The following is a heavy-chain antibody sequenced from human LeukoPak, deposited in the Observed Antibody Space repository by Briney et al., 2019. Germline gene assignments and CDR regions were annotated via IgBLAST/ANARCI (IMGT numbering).Heavy chain of an antibody. CDR3: ANLGRGTTYYYYGMDV. CDR1: GFTFSSYE. D-gene: IGHD1/OR15-1a*01. V-gene: IGHV3-48*03. CDR2: ISSSGSTI. J-gene: IGHJ6*04. Sequence: AGSLRLSCAASGFTFSSYEMNWVRQAPGKGLEWVSYISSSGSTIYYADSVKGRLTIFRENAKNSLYLQMHSLGAEDTAVYYCANLGRGTTYYYYGMDVWGKGTTVTVSS.